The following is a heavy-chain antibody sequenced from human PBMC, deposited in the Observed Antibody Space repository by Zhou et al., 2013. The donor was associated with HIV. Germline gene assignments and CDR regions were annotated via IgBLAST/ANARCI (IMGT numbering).Heavy chain of an antibody. D-gene: IGHD2-15*01. V-gene: IGHV1-69*05. CDR2: TVLRLGEV. J-gene: IGHJ6*03. CDR1: GYTFTSYG. CDR3: ARGLGYCSGGRCYSYYYYMDV. Sequence: QIELVQSGAEVKKPGASVKVSCKASGYTFTSYGISWVRQVPGHGLEWMGGTVLRLGEVSYAQVFQDRVTITTDESTSTAYMELSSLRSEDTAVYYCARGLGYCSGGRCYSYYYYMDVWGKGTTVTVSS.